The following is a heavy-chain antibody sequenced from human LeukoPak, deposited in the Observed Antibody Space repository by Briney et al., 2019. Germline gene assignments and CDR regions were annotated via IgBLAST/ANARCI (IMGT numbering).Heavy chain of an antibody. CDR1: GGSISSGDYY. J-gene: IGHJ4*02. D-gene: IGHD3-10*01. CDR3: ARWTLEFGEYYFDY. CDR2: IYYSGST. Sequence: SQTLSLTCTVSGGSISSGDYYWSWIRQPPGKGLEWIGYIYYSGSTYYNPSLKSRVTISVDTSKNQFSLKLSSVTAADTAVYYCARWTLEFGEYYFDYWGQGALVTVSS. V-gene: IGHV4-30-4*01.